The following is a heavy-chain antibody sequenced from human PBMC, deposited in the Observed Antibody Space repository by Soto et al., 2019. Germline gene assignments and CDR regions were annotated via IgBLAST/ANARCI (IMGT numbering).Heavy chain of an antibody. CDR1: GGSISSYY. CDR3: ARDLGSGSYYSYFDY. V-gene: IGHV4-59*01. CDR2: IYYSGST. D-gene: IGHD3-10*01. Sequence: SETLSLTCTVSGGSISSYYWSWIRQPPGKGLEWIGYIYYSGSTNYNPSLKSRVTISVDTSKNQFSLKLSSVTAADTAVYYCARDLGSGSYYSYFDYWGQGTLVTVSS. J-gene: IGHJ4*02.